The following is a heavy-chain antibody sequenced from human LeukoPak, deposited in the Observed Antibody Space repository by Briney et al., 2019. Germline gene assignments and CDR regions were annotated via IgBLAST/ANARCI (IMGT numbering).Heavy chain of an antibody. D-gene: IGHD3-22*01. CDR1: GYSFTSYW. J-gene: IGHJ5*02. CDR3: ARQKASDSWFDP. Sequence: GESLKISCKGSGYSFTSYWISWVRQMPGKGLEWMGRIDPSDSYTNYSPSFQGHVTISADKSISTAYLQWSSLKASDTAMYYCARQKASDSWFDPWGQGTLVTVSS. CDR2: IDPSDSYT. V-gene: IGHV5-10-1*01.